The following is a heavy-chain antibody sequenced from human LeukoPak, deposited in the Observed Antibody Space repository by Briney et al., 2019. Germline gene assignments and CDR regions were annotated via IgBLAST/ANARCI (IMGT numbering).Heavy chain of an antibody. Sequence: ASVKVSCKASGGTFSSYAISWVRQAPGQGLEWMGGIIAIFGTANYAQKFQGRVTITADESTSTAYMELSSLRSEDTAVYYCARDSLGEMYGGRPIEGYYFDYWGQGTLVTVSS. CDR1: GGTFSSYA. D-gene: IGHD3-16*01. V-gene: IGHV1-69*13. CDR2: IIAIFGTA. CDR3: ARDSLGEMYGGRPIEGYYFDY. J-gene: IGHJ4*02.